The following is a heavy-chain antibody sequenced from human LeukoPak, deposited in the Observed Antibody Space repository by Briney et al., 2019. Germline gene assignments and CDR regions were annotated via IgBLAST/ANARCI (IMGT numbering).Heavy chain of an antibody. Sequence: GGSLRLSCVTSGFTFSDYYMSWIRRAPGKGLEWVSDISNSGSTINYADSVKGRFTMSRDNAKNSLYLQMNSLRAEDTAVYYCVKQGGQWLVLPKNYFDYWGQGTLVTVSS. CDR3: VKQGGQWLVLPKNYFDY. CDR1: GFTFSDYY. V-gene: IGHV3-11*01. CDR2: ISNSGSTI. D-gene: IGHD6-19*01. J-gene: IGHJ4*02.